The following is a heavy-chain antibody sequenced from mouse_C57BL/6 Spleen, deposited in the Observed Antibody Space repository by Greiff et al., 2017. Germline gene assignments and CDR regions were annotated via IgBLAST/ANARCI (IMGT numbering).Heavy chain of an antibody. CDR3: ARGGFVTTVVAFDWYFDV. V-gene: IGHV1-81*01. CDR1: GYTFTSYG. CDR2: IYPRSGNT. D-gene: IGHD1-1*01. J-gene: IGHJ1*03. Sequence: QVQLKQSGAELARPGASVKLSCKASGYTFTSYGISWVKQRPGQGLEWIGEIYPRSGNTYYNEKFKGKATLTADKSSSTAYMELRSLTSEDSAVYFCARGGFVTTVVAFDWYFDVWGTGTTVTVSS.